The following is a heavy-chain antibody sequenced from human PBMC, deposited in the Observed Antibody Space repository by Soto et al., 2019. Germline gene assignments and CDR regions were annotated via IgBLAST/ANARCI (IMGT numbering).Heavy chain of an antibody. D-gene: IGHD6-19*01. Sequence: QVQLQESCPGLVKPSESLSLTCAVSGGSISSYYWSWIRQPPGKGLEWIGYIYYSGSTNYNPSLKSRVTISVDTSKNQFSLKLTSVTAADTAVYYCARSRYTSGWWTPPFDYWGQGTLVTVSS. CDR1: GGSISSYY. CDR2: IYYSGST. V-gene: IGHV4-59*01. J-gene: IGHJ4*02. CDR3: ARSRYTSGWWTPPFDY.